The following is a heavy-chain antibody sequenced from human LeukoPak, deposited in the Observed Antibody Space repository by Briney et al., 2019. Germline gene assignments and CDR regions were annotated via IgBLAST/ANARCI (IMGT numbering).Heavy chain of an antibody. D-gene: IGHD3-22*01. CDR2: IRSKAYGGTT. CDR3: TRDRTVGRGYYYDSSGPKGFDY. CDR1: GFTFGDYA. J-gene: IGHJ4*02. V-gene: IGHV3-49*03. Sequence: GGSLRLSCTASGFTFGDYAMSWFRQAPGQGLEWVGFIRSKAYGGTTEYAASVKGRFTISRDDSKSIAYLQMNSLKTEDTAVYYCTRDRTVGRGYYYDSSGPKGFDYWGQGTLVTVSS.